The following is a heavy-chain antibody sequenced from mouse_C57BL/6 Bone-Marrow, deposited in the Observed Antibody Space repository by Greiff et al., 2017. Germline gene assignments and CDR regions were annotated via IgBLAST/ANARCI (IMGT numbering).Heavy chain of an antibody. CDR3: ASRGYYDAFAY. J-gene: IGHJ3*01. V-gene: IGHV1-72*01. D-gene: IGHD2-4*01. Sequence: QVQLQQPGAELVKPGASVKLSCKASGYTFTSYWMPWVKQRPGRGLEWIGKIDPTSGGTNYNEKFKSKATLTVDKPSSTAYMQLSSLPSEDSAVFCCASRGYYDAFAYWGQGTPVTVSA. CDR2: IDPTSGGT. CDR1: GYTFTSYW.